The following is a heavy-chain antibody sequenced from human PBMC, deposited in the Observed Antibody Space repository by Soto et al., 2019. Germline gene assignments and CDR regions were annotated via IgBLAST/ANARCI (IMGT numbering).Heavy chain of an antibody. Sequence: EVQLLESGGGLVQPGGSLRLSCAASGFTFSSYAMSWVRQAPGKGLEWVSAISGSGGSTYYADSVKGRFTISRDNSKNTRYLQMNSLRAEDTAVYYCAKMGGFGGHSDGNGDWDYYFDYWGKATQVTFSS. CDR3: AKMGGFGGHSDGNGDWDYYFDY. CDR2: ISGSGGST. V-gene: IGHV3-23*01. D-gene: IGHD5-18*01. CDR1: GFTFSSYA. J-gene: IGHJ4*02.